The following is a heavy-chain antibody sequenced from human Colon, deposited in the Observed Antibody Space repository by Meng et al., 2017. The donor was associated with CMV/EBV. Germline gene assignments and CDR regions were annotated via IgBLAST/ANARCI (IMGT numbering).Heavy chain of an antibody. J-gene: IGHJ4*02. CDR1: GFTFSSYA. CDR2: ISYDGSNK. Sequence: GESLKISCAASGFTFSSYAMHWVRQAPGKGLEWVAVISYDGSNKYYADSVKGRFTISRDNSKNTVFLQMRSLGAEDTASYFCAKDRMIVDPQGFDYWGQGMLVTVSS. CDR3: AKDRMIVDPQGFDY. V-gene: IGHV3-30*04. D-gene: IGHD3-22*01.